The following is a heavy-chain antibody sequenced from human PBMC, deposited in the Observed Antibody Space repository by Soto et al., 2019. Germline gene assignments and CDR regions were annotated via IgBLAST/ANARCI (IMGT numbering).Heavy chain of an antibody. CDR1: GFSLSDYA. Sequence: PGGSLRLSCVASGFSLSDYAVNWVRQAPGKGLEWVSFISSDSRTIYYEDSVEGRFTVSRDNARNSVSLQMDSLRDEDAAVYYCARIKLVEWFFINVDVYDMDVWGQGTPVTVSS. CDR3: ARIKLVEWFFINVDVYDMDV. CDR2: ISSDSRTI. D-gene: IGHD3-3*01. V-gene: IGHV3-48*02. J-gene: IGHJ6*02.